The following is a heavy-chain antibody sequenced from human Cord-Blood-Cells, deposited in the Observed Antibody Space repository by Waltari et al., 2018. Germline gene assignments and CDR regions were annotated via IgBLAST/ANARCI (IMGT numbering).Heavy chain of an antibody. CDR3: ARENEYSNYYYYYYMDV. J-gene: IGHJ6*03. Sequence: QVQLVQSGAEVKKPGASVKVSCKASGYTFTGYYMHWVRQAPGQGLEWMGWINPNSGGTNYAEKCQGRVTMTRDTSISTAYMELSRLRSDDTAVYYCARENEYSNYYYYYYMDVWGKGTTVTVSS. V-gene: IGHV1-2*02. CDR2: INPNSGGT. CDR1: GYTFTGYY. D-gene: IGHD4-4*01.